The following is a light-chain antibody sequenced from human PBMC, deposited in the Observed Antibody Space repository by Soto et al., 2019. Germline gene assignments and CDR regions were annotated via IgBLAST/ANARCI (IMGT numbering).Light chain of an antibody. V-gene: IGKV3-11*01. CDR1: QSVSSY. J-gene: IGKJ1*01. CDR3: QQRVRT. Sequence: EIVLTQSPATLSLSPGERATLSCRASQSVSSYLAWYQQKPGQAPRLLIYDASNRATGIPARFSGSGSGTDFTLTISSLEPEDFAVYYCQQRVRTSGQGTKVEIK. CDR2: DAS.